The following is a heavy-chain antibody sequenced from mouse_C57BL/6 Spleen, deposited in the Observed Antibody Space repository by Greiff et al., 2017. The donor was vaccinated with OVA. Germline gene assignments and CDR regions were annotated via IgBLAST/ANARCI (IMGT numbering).Heavy chain of an antibody. CDR3: ASRQLRLYYYAMDY. J-gene: IGHJ4*01. CDR2: INPNNGGT. CDR1: GYTFTDYY. D-gene: IGHD3-2*02. V-gene: IGHV1-26*01. Sequence: VQLQQSGPELVKPGASVKISCKASGYTFTDYYMNWVKQSHGKSLEWIGDINPNNGGTSYNQKFKGKATLTVDKSSSTAYMELRSLTSEDSAVYYCASRQLRLYYYAMDYWGQGTSVTVSS.